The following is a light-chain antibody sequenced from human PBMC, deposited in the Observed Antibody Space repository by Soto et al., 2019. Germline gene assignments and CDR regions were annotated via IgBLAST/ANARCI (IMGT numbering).Light chain of an antibody. CDR1: QSVSIN. CDR2: GAS. V-gene: IGKV3-15*01. J-gene: IGKJ1*01. Sequence: ETVMTRSPATLSVSPGERATLSCRASQSVSINLAWFQQKPGQAPRLLIHGASTRATGIPARFSGSGSGTEFTLTISSLQSEDFAVYYCQQYDDWPRTFGQGTKVDIK. CDR3: QQYDDWPRT.